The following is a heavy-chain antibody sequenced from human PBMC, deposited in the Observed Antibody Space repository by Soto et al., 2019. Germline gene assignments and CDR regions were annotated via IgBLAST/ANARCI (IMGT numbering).Heavy chain of an antibody. J-gene: IGHJ4*02. D-gene: IGHD6-13*01. Sequence: SETLSLTCAVYGGSFSGYYWSWIRQPPGKGLEWIGEINHSGSTNYNPSLKSRVTISVDTSKNQFSLKLSSVTAADTAVYYCARKGRYIAAAGTGTRYYFDYWGQGTLVTVSS. CDR3: ARKGRYIAAAGTGTRYYFDY. CDR1: GGSFSGYY. V-gene: IGHV4-34*01. CDR2: INHSGST.